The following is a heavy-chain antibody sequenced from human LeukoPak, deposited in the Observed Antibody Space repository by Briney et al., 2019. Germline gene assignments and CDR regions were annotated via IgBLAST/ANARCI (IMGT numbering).Heavy chain of an antibody. CDR1: GFTFSNAW. J-gene: IGHJ4*02. D-gene: IGHD1-1*01. CDR3: TTDSWNPFDY. V-gene: IGHV3-15*01. CDR2: IKGKSDGETT. Sequence: GGSLRLSCAASGFTFSNAWMSSVRQAPGKGLEWVGRIKGKSDGETTDYAAPVKGRFTISRDDSKNTLYLQTNSPKTEDTAVYYCTTDSWNPFDYWGQGTLVTVSS.